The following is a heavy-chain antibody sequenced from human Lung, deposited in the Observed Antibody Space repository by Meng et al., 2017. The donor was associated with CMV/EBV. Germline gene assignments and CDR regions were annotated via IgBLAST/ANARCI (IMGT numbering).Heavy chain of an antibody. Sequence: GGSXRLSCAASGFTFSSYSMNWVRQAPGKGLEWVAVIWYDGSNKYYADSVKGRFTISRDNSKNTLYLQMNSLRAEDTAVYYCAKDLTIFGVVPTPPFDYWXQGTXVTVSS. CDR3: AKDLTIFGVVPTPPFDY. V-gene: IGHV3-33*06. D-gene: IGHD3-3*01. CDR1: GFTFSSYS. J-gene: IGHJ4*02. CDR2: IWYDGSNK.